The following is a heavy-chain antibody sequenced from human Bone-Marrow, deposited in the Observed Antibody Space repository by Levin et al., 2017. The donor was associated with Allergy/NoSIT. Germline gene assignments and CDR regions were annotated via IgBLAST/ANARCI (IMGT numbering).Heavy chain of an antibody. CDR1: GYTFIYYY. CDR2: NNPNSGGT. Sequence: GESLKISCKASGYTFIYYYIHWVRQAPGQGLGWMGWNNPNSGGTEYAQKFRGRVTLARDTSISTVFLYMSSLGSDEAALYYLSGRVGCYNLGGQGRLVTVSS. D-gene: IGHD1-1*01. J-gene: IGHJ4*02. V-gene: IGHV1-2*02. CDR3: SGRVGCYNL.